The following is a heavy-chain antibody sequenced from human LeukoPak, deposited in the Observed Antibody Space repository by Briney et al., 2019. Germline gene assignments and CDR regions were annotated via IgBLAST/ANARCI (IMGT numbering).Heavy chain of an antibody. V-gene: IGHV3-30*04. Sequence: PGRSLRLSCAASGFTFSSYAMHWVRQAPGKGLEWVAVMSYDGSNKYYADSVKGRFTISRDNSKNTLYLQMNSLRAEDTAVYYCARGGDCSGGSCYLGPFDYWGQGTLVTVSS. D-gene: IGHD2-15*01. CDR3: ARGGDCSGGSCYLGPFDY. CDR2: MSYDGSNK. CDR1: GFTFSSYA. J-gene: IGHJ4*02.